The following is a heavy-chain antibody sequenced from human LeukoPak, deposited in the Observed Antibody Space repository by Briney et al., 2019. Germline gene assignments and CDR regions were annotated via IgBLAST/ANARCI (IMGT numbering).Heavy chain of an antibody. D-gene: IGHD3-9*01. CDR2: ISAYNGNT. Sequence: ASVKVSCKVSGYTLTELSMHWVRQAPGQGLEWMGWISAYNGNTNYAQKLQGRVTMTTDTSTSTAYMELRSLRSDDTAVYYCARCGWRYGDILTGYDFDYWGREPWSPSPQ. CDR1: GYTLTELS. J-gene: IGHJ4*02. CDR3: ARCGWRYGDILTGYDFDY. V-gene: IGHV1-18*01.